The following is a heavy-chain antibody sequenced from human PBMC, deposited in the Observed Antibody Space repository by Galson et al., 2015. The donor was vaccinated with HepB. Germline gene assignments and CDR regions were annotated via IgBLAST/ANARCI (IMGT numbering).Heavy chain of an antibody. CDR2: IKQDGSEK. CDR3: ARVSLIRFLEWLQSSPRVDAFDI. D-gene: IGHD3-3*01. Sequence: SLRLSCAASGFTFSSYWMSWVRQAPGKGLEWVANIKQDGSEKYYVDSVKGRFTIFRDNAKNSLYLQMNSLRAEDTAVYYCARVSLIRFLEWLQSSPRVDAFDIWGQGTMVTVSS. V-gene: IGHV3-7*03. J-gene: IGHJ3*02. CDR1: GFTFSSYW.